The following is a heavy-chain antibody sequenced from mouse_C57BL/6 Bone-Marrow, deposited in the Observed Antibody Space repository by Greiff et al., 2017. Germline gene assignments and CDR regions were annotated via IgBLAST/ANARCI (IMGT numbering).Heavy chain of an antibody. J-gene: IGHJ2*01. CDR3: ARRGTVVASPDY. CDR1: GYSITSGYY. CDR2: ISYDGSN. Sequence: VQLKESGPGLVKPSQSLSLTCSVTGYSITSGYYWNWIRQFPGNKLEWMGYISYDGSNNYNPSLKNRISITRDTSKNQFFLKLNSVTTEDTATYYCARRGTVVASPDYWGQGTTLTVSS. V-gene: IGHV3-6*01. D-gene: IGHD1-1*01.